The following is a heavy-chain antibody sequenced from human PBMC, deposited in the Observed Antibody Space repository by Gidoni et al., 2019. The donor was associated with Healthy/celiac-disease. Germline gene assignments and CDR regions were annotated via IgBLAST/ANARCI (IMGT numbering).Heavy chain of an antibody. Sequence: QVQLQQRGAGRLKSSETSPPTCAVYGGSFSGYYWSWIRQPPGKGLEWIGEINHSGSTNYNPSLKSRVTISVDTSKNQFSLKLSSVTAADTAVYYCARGRKQWLNPFDYWGQGTLVTVSS. CDR2: INHSGST. CDR3: ARGRKQWLNPFDY. V-gene: IGHV4-34*01. J-gene: IGHJ4*02. CDR1: GGSFSGYY. D-gene: IGHD6-19*01.